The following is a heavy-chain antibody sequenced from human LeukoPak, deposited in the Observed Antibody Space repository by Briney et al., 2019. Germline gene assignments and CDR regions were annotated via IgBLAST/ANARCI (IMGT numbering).Heavy chain of an antibody. V-gene: IGHV3-74*03. D-gene: IGHD1-1*01. CDR3: ARTTMETQYFDR. CDR2: LKSDGSST. CDR1: GFKLSSYY. J-gene: IGHJ4*02. Sequence: GGSRRLSCAASGFKLSSYYMDWVRQGPGKGLVWVSRLKSDGSSTKYADSVQGRFTISRDDAKNTLYLQMTSVRVEDAAVYYCARTTMETQYFDRWGQGTLVTVSS.